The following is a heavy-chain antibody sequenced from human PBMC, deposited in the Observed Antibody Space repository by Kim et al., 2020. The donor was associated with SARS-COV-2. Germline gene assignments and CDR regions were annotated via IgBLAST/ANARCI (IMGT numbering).Heavy chain of an antibody. D-gene: IGHD3-22*01. V-gene: IGHV3-30*01. J-gene: IGHJ4*02. CDR3: AREPDYYDSSGYYLQYYFDY. Sequence: RFTISRDNSKNTLYLQMTSPRAEDTAVYYCAREPDYYDSSGYYLQYYFDYWGQGTLVTVSS.